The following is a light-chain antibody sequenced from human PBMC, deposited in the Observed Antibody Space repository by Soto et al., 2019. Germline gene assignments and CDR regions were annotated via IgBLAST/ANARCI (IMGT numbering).Light chain of an antibody. V-gene: IGKV3-11*01. Sequence: EIVLTQSPATLALSPGERATLSCRASQSVSSYLAWYQQKPGQAPRILIYDASNRATGIQARFSGSGSGTDFTLTISSLEPEDFAVYYCQQRSNWLTFGGGTKVDIK. CDR1: QSVSSY. J-gene: IGKJ4*01. CDR2: DAS. CDR3: QQRSNWLT.